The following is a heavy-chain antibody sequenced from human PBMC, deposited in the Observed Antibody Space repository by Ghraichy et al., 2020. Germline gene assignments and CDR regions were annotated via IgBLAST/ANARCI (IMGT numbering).Heavy chain of an antibody. CDR3: ARTEGYYDSSGYSN. CDR2: INHSGST. J-gene: IGHJ4*02. V-gene: IGHV4-34*01. Sequence: SETLSLTCAFYGGSFSGYYWSWIRQPPGKGLEWIGEINHSGSTNYNPSLKSRVTISVDTSKNQFSLKLSSVTAADTAVYYCARTEGYYDSSGYSNWGQGTLVTVSS. D-gene: IGHD3-22*01. CDR1: GGSFSGYY.